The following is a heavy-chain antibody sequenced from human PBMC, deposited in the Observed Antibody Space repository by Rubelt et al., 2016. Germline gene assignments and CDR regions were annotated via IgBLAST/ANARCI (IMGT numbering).Heavy chain of an antibody. D-gene: IGHD4-23*01. V-gene: IGHV3-15*01. CDR3: TTVTVVDVHRDY. Sequence: EEQLVESGGGLVKPGGSLRLSCAASGFTFSNAWMSWVRQAPGKGLEWVGRIKTKTDGGTTDYAAPVKGRFTISRDDSKNTRYLQMNSLETEDTAVYYCTTVTVVDVHRDYWGQGTLVTVSS. CDR1: GFTFSNAW. J-gene: IGHJ4*02. CDR2: IKTKTDGGTT.